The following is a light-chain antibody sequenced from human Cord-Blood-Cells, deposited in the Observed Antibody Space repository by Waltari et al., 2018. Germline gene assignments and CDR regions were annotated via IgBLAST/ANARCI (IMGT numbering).Light chain of an antibody. Sequence: QSALTQPASVSGSPGQSITISCTGTSSDVGSYNLVSWYQQHPGKAPKLIIYEGSKRPSGVSNRFSGSKSGNTASLTISGLQAEDAADYYCCSYAGSSTFDWVFGGGTKLTVL. CDR3: CSYAGSSTFDWV. CDR1: SSDVGSYNL. V-gene: IGLV2-23*03. CDR2: EGS. J-gene: IGLJ3*02.